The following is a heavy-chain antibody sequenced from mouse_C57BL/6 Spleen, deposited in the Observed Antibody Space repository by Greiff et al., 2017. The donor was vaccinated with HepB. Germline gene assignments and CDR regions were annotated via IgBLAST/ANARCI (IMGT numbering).Heavy chain of an antibody. CDR1: GYTFTSYW. Sequence: QVQLQQPGAELVKPGASVTLSCKASGYTFTSYWMQWVKQRPGQGLAWLGEIDPSDSYTNYNQKFQGKATLTVDTSSSTAYRQLSSLTSEDSAVYYCARGHYGSSYGYVDVWGTGTTVTVSS. J-gene: IGHJ1*03. CDR3: ARGHYGSSYGYVDV. D-gene: IGHD1-1*01. V-gene: IGHV1-50*01. CDR2: IDPSDSYT.